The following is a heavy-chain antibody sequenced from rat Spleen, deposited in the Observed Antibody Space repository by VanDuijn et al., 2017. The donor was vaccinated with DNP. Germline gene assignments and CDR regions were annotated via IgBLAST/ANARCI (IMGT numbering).Heavy chain of an antibody. D-gene: IGHD1-12*03. CDR3: TTWGWLLGMDA. CDR2: IHSDGSST. V-gene: IGHV5-7*01. CDR1: GFTFSDYN. Sequence: EVQLVESGGDLVQPGRSLKLSCAASGFTFSDYNMAWVRQGPKKGLEWVATIHSDGSSTWYRDSVRGRFTFSRNNVEDTLYLQMDSLRSEDTASYYCTTWGWLLGMDAWGQGTSVTVSS. J-gene: IGHJ4*01.